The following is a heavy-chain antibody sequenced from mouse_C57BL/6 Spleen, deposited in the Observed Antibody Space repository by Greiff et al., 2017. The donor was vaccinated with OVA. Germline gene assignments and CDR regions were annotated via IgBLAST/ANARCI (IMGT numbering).Heavy chain of an antibody. J-gene: IGHJ4*01. V-gene: IGHV8-8*01. Sequence: QVTLKVSGPGILQPSQSLSLTCSFSGFSLSTFGMGVGWIRQPSGKGLEWLAHIWWDDDKYYNPALKSRLTISKDTSKNQVFLKIANVDTADTATYYCARMEPLTGALPYAMDYWGQRTSVTVSS. CDR3: ARMEPLTGALPYAMDY. CDR1: GFSLSTFGMG. CDR2: IWWDDDK. D-gene: IGHD4-1*01.